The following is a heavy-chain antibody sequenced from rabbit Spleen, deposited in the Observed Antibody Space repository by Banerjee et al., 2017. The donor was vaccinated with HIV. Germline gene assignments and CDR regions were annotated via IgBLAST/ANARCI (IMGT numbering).Heavy chain of an antibody. CDR2: IDAGSSGFT. CDR3: AMDTSSSFSSYGMDL. CDR1: GVSFSSSSY. Sequence: QSLEESGGDLVKPGASLTLTCTASGVSFSSSSYMCWVRQAPGKGLVWIAWIDAGSSGFTCFPPWAKGSFRCSKASETPVTPHTTPLTAADTATYFTAMDTSSSFSSYGMDLWGPGTLVTVS. D-gene: IGHD1-1*01. J-gene: IGHJ6*01. V-gene: IGHV1S40*01.